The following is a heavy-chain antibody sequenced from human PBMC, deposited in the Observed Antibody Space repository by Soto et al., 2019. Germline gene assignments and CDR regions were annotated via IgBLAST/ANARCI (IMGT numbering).Heavy chain of an antibody. CDR3: ALSTTVGGDYYYGMDV. J-gene: IGHJ6*02. V-gene: IGHV1-69*01. D-gene: IGHD4-4*01. CDR1: GGTFSSYA. CDR2: IIPIFGTA. Sequence: QVQLVQSGAEVKKPGSSVKVSCKASGGTFSSYAISWVRQAPGQGLEWMGGIIPIFGTANYAQKFQGRVTITADESTSTAYMELSSRRSEDTAVYYCALSTTVGGDYYYGMDVWGQGTTVTVSS.